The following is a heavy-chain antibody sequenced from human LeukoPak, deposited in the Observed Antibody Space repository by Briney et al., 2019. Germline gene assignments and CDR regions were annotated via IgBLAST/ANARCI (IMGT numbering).Heavy chain of an antibody. D-gene: IGHD4-11*01. CDR1: GYTFTSYG. J-gene: IGHJ4*02. V-gene: IGHV1-18*01. Sequence: ASVKVSCKASGYTFTSYGISWVRQAPGQGLEWMGWISAYNGNTNYAQKLQGRVTMTTDTSTSTAYMELRSLRSDDTAVYHCANPPTVTSFDYWGQGTLVTVSS. CDR3: ANPPTVTSFDY. CDR2: ISAYNGNT.